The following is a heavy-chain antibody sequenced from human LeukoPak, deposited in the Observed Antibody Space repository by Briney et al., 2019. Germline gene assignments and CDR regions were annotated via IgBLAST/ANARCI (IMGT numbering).Heavy chain of an antibody. CDR3: ASSGYYFSGMDV. D-gene: IGHD3-22*01. CDR2: INSDGSST. Sequence: GGSLRLSCAASGFTFSSYWMHWVRQAPGKGLVWVSRINSDGSSTSYADSVKGRFTISRDNAKNTLYLQMNSLRAEDTAVYYCASSGYYFSGMDVWGQGTTVTVSS. V-gene: IGHV3-74*01. CDR1: GFTFSSYW. J-gene: IGHJ6*02.